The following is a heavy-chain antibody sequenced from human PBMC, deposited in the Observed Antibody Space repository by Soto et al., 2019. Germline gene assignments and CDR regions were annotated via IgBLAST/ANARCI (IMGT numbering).Heavy chain of an antibody. V-gene: IGHV4-31*03. CDR1: VGSISSGGYY. D-gene: IGHD3-3*01. J-gene: IGHJ5*02. CDR2: IYYSGST. CDR3: ARDREYDLWSGRGGNGFDP. Sequence: QVQLQESGPGLVKPSQTLSLTCTVSVGSISSGGYYLSWIRQHPGKGLEWIGYIYYSGSTYYNPSLTSRVTISVDTSKNQCSLKLSSVTAADTAVYYCARDREYDLWSGRGGNGFDPWGQGTLVTVSS.